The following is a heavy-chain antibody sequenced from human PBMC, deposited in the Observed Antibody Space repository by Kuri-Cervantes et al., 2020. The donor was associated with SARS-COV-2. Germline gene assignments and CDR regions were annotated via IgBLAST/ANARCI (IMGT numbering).Heavy chain of an antibody. D-gene: IGHD3-10*01. J-gene: IGHJ6*03. CDR1: GGSFSDNH. CDR3: ARLRRHNNAWFVTGYYIDV. CDR2: INYSGTT. V-gene: IGHV4-34*01. Sequence: SETLTLSCAVYGGSFSDNHWTWVRQPPGKGLEWIGEINYSGTTNYNPSLKSRVTMSVDTSKNQFSLNLPSVTAADTAVYYCARLRRHNNAWFVTGYYIDVWGQGTTVTVSS.